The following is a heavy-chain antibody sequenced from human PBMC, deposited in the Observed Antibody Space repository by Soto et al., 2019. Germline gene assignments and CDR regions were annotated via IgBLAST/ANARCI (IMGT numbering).Heavy chain of an antibody. CDR3: ERRTIYGPDY. CDR2: IYWDDDK. D-gene: IGHD3-10*01. V-gene: IGHV2-5*02. J-gene: IGHJ4*01. Sequence: YGPTLVNPTQTLTLTCTFSGFSLTTSGVGVGWIRQPPGKALEWLALIYWDDDKRYSPSLKSRLSITKDTSENQVVLTMTNMANVDTFIYYRERRTIYGPDYWAHGTPVT. CDR1: GFSLTTSGVG.